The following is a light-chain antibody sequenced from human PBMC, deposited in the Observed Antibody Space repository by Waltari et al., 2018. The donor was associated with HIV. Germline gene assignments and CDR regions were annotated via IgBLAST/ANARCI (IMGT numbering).Light chain of an antibody. CDR1: QSISRW. CDR3: QQYNSYSRT. J-gene: IGKJ1*01. CDR2: KSS. Sequence: DIQMTKSPYTLSESVGDRVTITCRASQSISRWVAWYQQKPGIAPKLLIYKSSSLESGVPSRFSGSGSGTGFTLTLSCLQPDDFATYFCQQYNSYSRTFGQGTKVEIK. V-gene: IGKV1-5*03.